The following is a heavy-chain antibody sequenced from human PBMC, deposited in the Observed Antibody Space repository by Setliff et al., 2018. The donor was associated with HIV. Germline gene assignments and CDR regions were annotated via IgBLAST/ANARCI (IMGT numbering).Heavy chain of an antibody. J-gene: IGHJ4*02. CDR3: AKDRYYDSSGSPFDY. D-gene: IGHD3-22*01. V-gene: IGHV3-30*02. CDR1: GFTFSHYA. CDR2: ISYDGSNK. Sequence: LRLSCAASGFTFSHYAMHWVRQAPGKGLEWVALISYDGSNKYYADSVKGRFTISRDDSENMLYLQMNSLRAEGTAVYYCAKDRYYDSSGSPFDYWGQGTLVTVSS.